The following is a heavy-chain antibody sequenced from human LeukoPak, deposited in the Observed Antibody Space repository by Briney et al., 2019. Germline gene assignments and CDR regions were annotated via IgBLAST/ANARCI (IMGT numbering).Heavy chain of an antibody. J-gene: IGHJ4*02. Sequence: PGRSLRLSCAASGFTFSNYWMSWVRQAPGKGLEWVANIKQDGSEEYYVDSVKGRFTISRDNAKNSLYLQMSSLRAEDTAVYYCARVDDGSSWQFDYWGQGTLVTVSS. CDR2: IKQDGSEE. D-gene: IGHD6-13*01. CDR1: GFTFSNYW. V-gene: IGHV3-7*01. CDR3: ARVDDGSSWQFDY.